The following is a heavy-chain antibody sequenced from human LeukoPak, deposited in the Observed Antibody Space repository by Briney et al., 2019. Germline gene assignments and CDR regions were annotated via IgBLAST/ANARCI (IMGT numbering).Heavy chain of an antibody. J-gene: IGHJ4*02. V-gene: IGHV1-2*06. CDR2: INPNSGGT. Sequence: ASVKVSCKASGYTFTGYYMHWVRQAPGQGLEWMGRINPNSGGTNYAQKFQGRVTMTRDTSIGTAYMELSRLRSDDTAVYYCARNREPITISGVVILGDWGQGTLVTVSS. CDR1: GYTFTGYY. CDR3: ARNREPITISGVVILGD. D-gene: IGHD3-3*01.